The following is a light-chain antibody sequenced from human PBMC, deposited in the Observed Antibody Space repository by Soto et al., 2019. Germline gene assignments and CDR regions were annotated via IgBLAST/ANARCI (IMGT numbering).Light chain of an antibody. CDR3: QQRSNWPPIT. CDR2: DAS. J-gene: IGKJ5*01. Sequence: ETVLTQSPATLSLSPWERATLSSMASQFVSRSLAWYQQQPGQAPRLLIYDASNRATGSPARFSGSGSGTDFTLTISSLEPEDFAVYYCQQRSNWPPITFGQGTRLEIK. V-gene: IGKV3-11*01. CDR1: QFVSRS.